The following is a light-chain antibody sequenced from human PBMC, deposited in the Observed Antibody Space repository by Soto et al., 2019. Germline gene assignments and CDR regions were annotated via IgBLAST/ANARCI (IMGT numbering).Light chain of an antibody. CDR3: WSYAVGRTYV. Sequence: QSVLTQPASVSGSPGQSITISGTGSSSDVGNYNPVSWYQQHPGKAPKLMIYEDTKWPSGVSNRFSGSKSGNTAYLTISGLQAEDEADYYCWSYAVGRTYVFGTGTKV. V-gene: IGLV2-23*01. J-gene: IGLJ1*01. CDR2: EDT. CDR1: SSDVGNYNP.